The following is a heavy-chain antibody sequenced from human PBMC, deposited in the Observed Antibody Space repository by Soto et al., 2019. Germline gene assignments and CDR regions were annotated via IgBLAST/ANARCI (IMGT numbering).Heavy chain of an antibody. CDR1: GGSISSYY. V-gene: IGHV4-4*07. D-gene: IGHD5-18*01. Sequence: QVQLQESGPGLVKPSETLSLTCTVSGGSISSYYWSWIRQPAGKGLEWIGRIYSSGSTNYNPSLKSRVTMSVDTSQNPFSLKLSSVTAADTAVYYCARDISTAMIYNWFDPWGQGTLVTVSS. J-gene: IGHJ5*02. CDR2: IYSSGST. CDR3: ARDISTAMIYNWFDP.